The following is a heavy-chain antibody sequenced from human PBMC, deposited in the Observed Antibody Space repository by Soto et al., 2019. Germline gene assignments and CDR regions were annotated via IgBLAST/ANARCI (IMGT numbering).Heavy chain of an antibody. J-gene: IGHJ5*02. CDR3: ATVLHWFDP. V-gene: IGHV4-59*01. CDR1: GGSINSFY. CDR2: IHYSGNT. Sequence: SETLSLTCTVSGGSINSFYCTWIRQPPGKGLEWIGYIHYSGNTKYNPSLKSRVSISVDTSKNQFSLKLSSVTAADTAVYYCATVLHWFDPWSQGTLVTVSS.